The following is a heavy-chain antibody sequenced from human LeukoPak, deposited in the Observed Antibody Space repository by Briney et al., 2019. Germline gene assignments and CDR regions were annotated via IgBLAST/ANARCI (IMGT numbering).Heavy chain of an antibody. Sequence: GGSLRLSCAASGFTFSSYSTNWVRQAPGKGLEWVANIKQDGSEKYYVDSVKGRFTISRDNAKISLYLQMNSLRAEDTAVYYCARDSPTGDSRGYLWSYYYYDMDVWGQGTTVTVS. CDR2: IKQDGSEK. J-gene: IGHJ6*02. D-gene: IGHD3-22*01. CDR1: GFTFSSYS. V-gene: IGHV3-7*01. CDR3: ARDSPTGDSRGYLWSYYYYDMDV.